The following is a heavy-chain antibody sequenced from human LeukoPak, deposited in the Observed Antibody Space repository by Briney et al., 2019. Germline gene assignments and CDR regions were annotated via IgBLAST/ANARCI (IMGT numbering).Heavy chain of an antibody. CDR1: GGSISSYY. D-gene: IGHD2-2*03. CDR3: ARHRGYCSSTSCSYNWFDP. Sequence: PSETLCLTCTVSGGSISSYYWTWIRQPPGKGLEWIGYIYYSGSTKYNPSLKSRVTMSVDTSKNRFSLKLSSVTAADTAVYYCARHRGYCSSTSCSYNWFDPWGQGTLVTVSS. CDR2: IYYSGST. J-gene: IGHJ5*02. V-gene: IGHV4-59*08.